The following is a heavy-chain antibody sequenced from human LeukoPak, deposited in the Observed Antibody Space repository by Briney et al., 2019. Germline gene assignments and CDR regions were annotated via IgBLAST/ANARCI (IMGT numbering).Heavy chain of an antibody. Sequence: GGSLRLSCAVSGITLSNYGMSWVRQAPGKGLEWVAGLSGSGGGTNYADSVQGRFTISGDNPKNTLYLQMNSLRAEDTAVYFCAKRGVVIRVFLVGFHKEAYYFDSWGQGALVTVSS. V-gene: IGHV3-23*01. CDR1: GITLSNYG. J-gene: IGHJ4*02. D-gene: IGHD3-10*01. CDR2: LSGSGGGT. CDR3: AKRGVVIRVFLVGFHKEAYYFDS.